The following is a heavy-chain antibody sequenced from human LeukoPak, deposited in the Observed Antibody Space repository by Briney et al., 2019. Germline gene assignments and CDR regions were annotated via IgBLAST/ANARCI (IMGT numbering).Heavy chain of an antibody. D-gene: IGHD2-15*01. J-gene: IGHJ1*01. V-gene: IGHV3-66*01. CDR3: ASDSYSPEYFQH. CDR1: GFSVSNNY. Sequence: GGSLRLSCAASGFSVSNNYMSWVRQAPGKGLEWVSVIYSGGSTFYADSAKGRFTISRDNSKNTLYLQMNSLRAEDTAAYYCASDSYSPEYFQHWGQGTLVTVSS. CDR2: IYSGGST.